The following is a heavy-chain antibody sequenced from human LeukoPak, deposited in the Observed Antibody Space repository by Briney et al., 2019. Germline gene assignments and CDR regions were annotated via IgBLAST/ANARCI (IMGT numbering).Heavy chain of an antibody. J-gene: IGHJ4*02. CDR3: AKLNWGHKALDY. Sequence: GSLRLSCAASGFTFSSYGMHWVRQAPGKGLEWVAVISYDGSNKYYADSVKGRFTISRDNSKNTLYLQMNSLRAEDTAVYYCAKLNWGHKALDYWGQGTLVTVSS. CDR1: GFTFSSYG. CDR2: ISYDGSNK. D-gene: IGHD7-27*01. V-gene: IGHV3-30*18.